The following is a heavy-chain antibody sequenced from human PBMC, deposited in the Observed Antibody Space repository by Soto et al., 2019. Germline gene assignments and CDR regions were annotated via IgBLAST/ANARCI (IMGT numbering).Heavy chain of an antibody. D-gene: IGHD3-22*01. V-gene: IGHV1-18*01. Sequence: ASVKVSCKASGYTFTSYGISWVRQAPGQGLEWMGWISAYNGNTNYAQKLQGRVTMTTDTSTSTAYMELRSLRSDDTAVYYCARSSGPYYYDSSGYYFSGQGTLVTVSS. J-gene: IGHJ4*02. CDR1: GYTFTSYG. CDR3: ARSSGPYYYDSSGYYF. CDR2: ISAYNGNT.